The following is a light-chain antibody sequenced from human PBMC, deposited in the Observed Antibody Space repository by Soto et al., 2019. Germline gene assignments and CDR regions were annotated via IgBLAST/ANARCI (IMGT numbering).Light chain of an antibody. CDR2: DAS. CDR1: QSVSNN. CDR3: QQRSNWPPLT. Sequence: EIVLTQSPATLSLSPGERATLSCRASQSVSNNLAWYQQKPGQAPRLLIYDASNRATGIPARFSGSGSGTDFTLTISSLEPEDFAVYYCQQRSNWPPLTFGGGIKVEI. V-gene: IGKV3-11*01. J-gene: IGKJ4*01.